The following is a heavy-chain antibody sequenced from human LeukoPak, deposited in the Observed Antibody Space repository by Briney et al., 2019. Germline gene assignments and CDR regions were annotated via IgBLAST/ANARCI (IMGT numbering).Heavy chain of an antibody. Sequence: PGGSLRLSCAASGFTFSSYGMHWVRQAPGKGLEWVAFIRYDGSNKYYADSVKGRFTISRDNSKNTLYLQMNSLRAEDTAVYYCAKDMGRDNYFDYWGQGTLVTVSS. V-gene: IGHV3-30*02. CDR1: GFTFSSYG. J-gene: IGHJ4*02. D-gene: IGHD2-21*02. CDR2: IRYDGSNK. CDR3: AKDMGRDNYFDY.